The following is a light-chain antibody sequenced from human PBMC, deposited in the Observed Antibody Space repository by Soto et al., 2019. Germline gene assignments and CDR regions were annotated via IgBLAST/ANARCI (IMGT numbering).Light chain of an antibody. V-gene: IGKV3-20*01. CDR1: QYVSSTY. CDR3: QQYVSSPRT. CDR2: GTS. J-gene: IGKJ1*01. Sequence: EIVLTQSPGTLSLSPGERATLSCRASQYVSSTYLAWYQQKPGQAPRLLIYGTSSRATGIPDRFSGSGSGTDFTLTSSRLEPEDVEVYYCQQYVSSPRTFGQGTKVEIK.